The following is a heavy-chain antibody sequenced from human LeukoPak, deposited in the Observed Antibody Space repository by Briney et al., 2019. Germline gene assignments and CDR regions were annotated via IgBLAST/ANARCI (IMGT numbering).Heavy chain of an antibody. CDR2: ISSRGGSS. V-gene: IGHV3-23*01. CDR3: AKGEMTTATPFDY. D-gene: IGHD4-11*01. J-gene: IGHJ4*02. Sequence: GGSLRLSCAASGFTVDSNYLSWVRQAPGKGLEWVSAISSRGGSSYYADSVKGRFTFSRDNSKNTLYLQMNSLRAEDTAVYYCAKGEMTTATPFDYWGQGTLVTVSS. CDR1: GFTVDSNY.